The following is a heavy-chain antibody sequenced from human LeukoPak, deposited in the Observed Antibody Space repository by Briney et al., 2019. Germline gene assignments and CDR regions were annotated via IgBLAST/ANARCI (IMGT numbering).Heavy chain of an antibody. J-gene: IGHJ4*02. CDR1: GFTFSSYS. CDR2: ISSSSSYI. V-gene: IGHV3-21*01. CDR3: ARAVGHYFDY. Sequence: PGGSLRLSCAASGFTFSSYSMNWVRQAPGKGLEWVSSISSSSSYIHYADSVKGRFTISRDNAKNSLYLQMNSLRAEDTAVYYCARAVGHYFDYWGQGTLVTVSS.